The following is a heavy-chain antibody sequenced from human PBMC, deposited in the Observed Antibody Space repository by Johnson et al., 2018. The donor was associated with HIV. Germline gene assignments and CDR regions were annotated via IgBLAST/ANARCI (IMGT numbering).Heavy chain of an antibody. CDR3: ARDNEDIVLVGAFDI. Sequence: QVQLVESGGGLVQPGRSLRLSCAASGFTFDDYAMHWVRQAPGKGLEWVSGISYDGSNKYYADFVKGRFTISRDNSKNTLYLQMNSLRAEDTAVYYCARDNEDIVLVGAFDIWGQGTMVTVSS. D-gene: IGHD2-8*02. V-gene: IGHV3-30*04. CDR2: ISYDGSNK. J-gene: IGHJ3*02. CDR1: GFTFDDYA.